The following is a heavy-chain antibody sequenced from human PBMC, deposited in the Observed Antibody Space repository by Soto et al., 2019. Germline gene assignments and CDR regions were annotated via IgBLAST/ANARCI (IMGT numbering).Heavy chain of an antibody. D-gene: IGHD5-18*01. CDR2: ISYDGST. J-gene: IGHJ4*02. CDR3: ASQAGGYSYGPFDY. V-gene: IGHV4-39*01. Sequence: LSLTCTVSGGSIRRSTYYWDWIRQPPGKGLEWIGSISYDGSTYYNPSLKSRVTISVDTSRNQFSLKVNYVTAADAAVYFCASQAGGYSYGPFDYWGQGAMVTVYS. CDR1: GGSIRRSTYY.